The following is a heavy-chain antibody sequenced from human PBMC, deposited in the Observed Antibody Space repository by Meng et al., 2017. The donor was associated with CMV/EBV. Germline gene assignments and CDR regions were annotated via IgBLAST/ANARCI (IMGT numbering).Heavy chain of an antibody. J-gene: IGHJ6*02. D-gene: IGHD6-13*01. CDR1: GYSISSGYY. Sequence: SETLSLTCTVSGYSISSGYYWGWIRQPPGKGLEWIGSIYHSGSTYYNPSLKSRVTISVDTSKNQFSLKLGSVTAADTAVYYCARVATGYSSSWAYGGMDVWGQGTTVTVSS. V-gene: IGHV4-38-2*02. CDR2: IYHSGST. CDR3: ARVATGYSSSWAYGGMDV.